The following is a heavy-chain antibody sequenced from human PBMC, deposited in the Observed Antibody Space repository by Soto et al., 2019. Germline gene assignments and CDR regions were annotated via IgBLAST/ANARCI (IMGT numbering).Heavy chain of an antibody. V-gene: IGHV5-10-1*01. Sequence: GESLKISCQAFGYNFTNYWIGWVRQMPGKGLEWMGRIDPSDSYTNYSPSFQGHVTISADKSISTAYLQWSSLKASDTAMYYCASSPRGYCSSTSCRELGNYYGMDVWGQGTTVTVSS. D-gene: IGHD2-2*01. CDR2: IDPSDSYT. CDR3: ASSPRGYCSSTSCRELGNYYGMDV. CDR1: GYNFTNYW. J-gene: IGHJ6*02.